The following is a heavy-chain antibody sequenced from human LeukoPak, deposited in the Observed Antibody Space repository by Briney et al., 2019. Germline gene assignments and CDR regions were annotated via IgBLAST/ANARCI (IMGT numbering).Heavy chain of an antibody. CDR3: ARDTRGYSGYDSFFDY. CDR1: GFTFSDYY. D-gene: IGHD5-12*01. Sequence: GGSLRLSCAASGFTFSDYYMSWIRQAPGKGLEWVSYISSSGSTIYYADSVKGRFTISRDNAKNSLYLQMNSLRAEDTAVYYCARDTRGYSGYDSFFDYWGQGTLSPSPQ. V-gene: IGHV3-11*01. CDR2: ISSSGSTI. J-gene: IGHJ4*02.